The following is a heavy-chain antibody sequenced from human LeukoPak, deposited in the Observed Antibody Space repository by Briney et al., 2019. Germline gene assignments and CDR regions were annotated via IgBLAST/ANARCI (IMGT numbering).Heavy chain of an antibody. V-gene: IGHV3-21*01. J-gene: IGHJ4*02. Sequence: GGSLRLSCAASGFIFSSYWMSWVRQAPGKGLEWVSSISSSSSYIYYADSVKGRFTISRDNAKNSLSLQMNSLRAEDTVVYYCARGHSNYGDYFDYWGQGTLVTVSS. CDR2: ISSSSSYI. CDR1: GFIFSSYW. CDR3: ARGHSNYGDYFDY. D-gene: IGHD4-11*01.